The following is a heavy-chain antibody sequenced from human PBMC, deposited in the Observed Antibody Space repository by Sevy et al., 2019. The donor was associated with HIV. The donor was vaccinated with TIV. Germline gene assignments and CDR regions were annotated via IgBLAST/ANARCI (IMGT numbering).Heavy chain of an antibody. CDR3: AKDLAVAGPYYFDY. Sequence: GGSLRLSCAASGFTFSFYGMHWVRQAPGKGLEWVAFIRYDGSNKYYVDSVKGRFTISRDNSKNTLYLQMNSLGAEDTAVYYCAKDLAVAGPYYFDYWGQGTLVTVSS. D-gene: IGHD6-19*01. V-gene: IGHV3-30*02. CDR1: GFTFSFYG. J-gene: IGHJ4*02. CDR2: IRYDGSNK.